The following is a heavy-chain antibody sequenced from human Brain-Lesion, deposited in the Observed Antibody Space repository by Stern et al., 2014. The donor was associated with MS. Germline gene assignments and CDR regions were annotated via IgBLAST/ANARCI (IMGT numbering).Heavy chain of an antibody. CDR2: INPNTGGT. D-gene: IGHD3-3*01. CDR3: ARDQRGITIFGVVTDYYYLGMDV. Sequence: QVQLVQSGAEVKKPGASVKVSCKTSGYIFTGYYIHWVRQAPGQGLEWMGWINPNTGGTKYAQKFKGRVTMSRDTTTSTAYMELSSLTSDDTAVYYCARDQRGITIFGVVTDYYYLGMDVWGQGTTVTVSS. J-gene: IGHJ6*02. V-gene: IGHV1-2*02. CDR1: GYIFTGYY.